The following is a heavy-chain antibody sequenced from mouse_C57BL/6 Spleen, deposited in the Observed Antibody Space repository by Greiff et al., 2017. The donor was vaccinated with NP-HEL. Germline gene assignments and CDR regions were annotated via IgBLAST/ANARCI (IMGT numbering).Heavy chain of an antibody. CDR1: GYSITSGYY. CDR2: ISYDGSN. V-gene: IGHV3-6*01. Sequence: EVQLQQSGPGLVKPSQSLSLTCSVTGYSITSGYYWNWIRQFPGNKLAWMGYISYDGSNNYNPSLKNRISITRDTSKNQFFLKLNSVTTEDTATYYCARVYDGYSYYFDYWGQGTTLTVSS. D-gene: IGHD2-3*01. J-gene: IGHJ2*01. CDR3: ARVYDGYSYYFDY.